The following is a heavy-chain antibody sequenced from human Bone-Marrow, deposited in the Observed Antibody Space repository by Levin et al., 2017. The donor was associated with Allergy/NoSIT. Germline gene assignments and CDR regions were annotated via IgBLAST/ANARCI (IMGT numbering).Heavy chain of an antibody. CDR2: INPNSGGT. V-gene: IGHV1-2*06. Sequence: GESLKISCKASGYTFTGYYMHWVRQAPGQGLEWMGRINPNSGGTNYAQKFQGRVTMTRDTSISTAYMELSRLRSDDTAVYYCVIMITFGGVIVDGTMDVWGQGTTVTVSS. CDR1: GYTFTGYY. CDR3: VIMITFGGVIVDGTMDV. J-gene: IGHJ6*02. D-gene: IGHD3-16*02.